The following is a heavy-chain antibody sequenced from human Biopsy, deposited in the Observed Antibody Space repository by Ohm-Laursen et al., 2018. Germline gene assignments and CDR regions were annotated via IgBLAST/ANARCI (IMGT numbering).Heavy chain of an antibody. V-gene: IGHV4-34*08. D-gene: IGHD2-15*01. Sequence: TLSLICTVFGKTFSDYQWSWIRQPPGKGLEWIGQINQAGTTNYNPSLKGRVSISADASKYEFSLRLTSVTAADTAVYLCGNEVHGRDYWGLGAQVTVSS. J-gene: IGHJ4*02. CDR2: INQAGTT. CDR3: GNEVHGRDY. CDR1: GKTFSDYQ.